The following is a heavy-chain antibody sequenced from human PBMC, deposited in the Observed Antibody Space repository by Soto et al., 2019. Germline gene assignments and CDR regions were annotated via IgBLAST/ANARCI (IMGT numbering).Heavy chain of an antibody. V-gene: IGHV5-10-1*04. Sequence: PGESLKISCKGSGYSFTSYWISWVRQMPGKGLEWMGRIDPSDSYTNYSPSFQGQVTISADKSISTAYLQWSSLKASDTAMYYCARAYSSSSYFDYWGQGTLVTVSS. CDR2: IDPSDSYT. CDR1: GYSFTSYW. J-gene: IGHJ4*02. D-gene: IGHD6-6*01. CDR3: ARAYSSSSYFDY.